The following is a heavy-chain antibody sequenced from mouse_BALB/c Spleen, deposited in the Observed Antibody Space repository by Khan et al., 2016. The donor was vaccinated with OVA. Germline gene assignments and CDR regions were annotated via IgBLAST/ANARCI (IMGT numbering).Heavy chain of an antibody. J-gene: IGHJ4*01. D-gene: IGHD2-14*01. Sequence: QIQLVQSGPGLVQPSQSLSITCTVSGFSLTSYGVHWVRQSPGKGLEWLGVIWSGGSTDYNAAFISRLSISKDNSKSQVFFKMNSPQANDTAIYYCARIFIGTTDYAMDYWGQGTSVTVSS. CDR3: ARIFIGTTDYAMDY. CDR1: GFSLTSYG. CDR2: IWSGGST. V-gene: IGHV2-2*02.